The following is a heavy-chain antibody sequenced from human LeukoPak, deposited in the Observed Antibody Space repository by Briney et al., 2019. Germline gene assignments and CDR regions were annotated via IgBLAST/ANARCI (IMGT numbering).Heavy chain of an antibody. V-gene: IGHV3-30*18. CDR3: AKSHSSPPYYYYGMDV. Sequence: SGGSLRLSCAASGFTFSSYAMSWVRQAPGKGLEWVAVVSYDGIDKYYADSVKGRFTISRDNSKNTLYLQMNSLRAEDTAVYYCAKSHSSPPYYYYGMDVWGQGTTVTVSS. CDR2: VSYDGIDK. D-gene: IGHD6-13*01. J-gene: IGHJ6*02. CDR1: GFTFSSYA.